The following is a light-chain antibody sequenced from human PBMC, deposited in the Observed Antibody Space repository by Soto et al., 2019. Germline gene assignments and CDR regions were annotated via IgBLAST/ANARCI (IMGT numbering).Light chain of an antibody. J-gene: IGKJ2*01. Sequence: EFVLTQSPATLSLSPGERATLSCRASQSISTYLAWYQQKPGQAPRLLIYDASNRAAGIPARFSGSGSGTDFTLTISSLEPEDFAVYFCQHRTFWPPYTFGQGTKVDI. V-gene: IGKV3-11*01. CDR1: QSISTY. CDR2: DAS. CDR3: QHRTFWPPYT.